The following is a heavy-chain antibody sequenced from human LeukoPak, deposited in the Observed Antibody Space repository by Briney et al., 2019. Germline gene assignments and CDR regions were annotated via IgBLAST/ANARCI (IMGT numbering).Heavy chain of an antibody. D-gene: IGHD3-22*01. CDR2: GST. V-gene: IGHV4-4*07. J-gene: IGHJ5*02. Sequence: GSTNYNPSLKSRVTMSVDTSKNQFSLKLSSVTAADTAVYYCARDRWYYDSSGVRGGFDPWGQGTLVTVSS. CDR3: ARDRWYYDSSGVRGGFDP.